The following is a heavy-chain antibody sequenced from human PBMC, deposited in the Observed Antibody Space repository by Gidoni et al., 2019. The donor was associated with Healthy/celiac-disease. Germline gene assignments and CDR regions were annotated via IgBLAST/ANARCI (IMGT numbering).Heavy chain of an antibody. Sequence: QVQLQESGPGLVKPSETLSLTCTVSGGSISSYYWTWLRQPPGKGLEWIGYIYYSGSTNYNPSLKSRVTISVDTSKNQFSLKLSSVTAADTAVYYCAREGGITMVRGVISYYYYGMDVWGQGTTVTVSS. CDR1: GGSISSYY. CDR2: IYYSGST. D-gene: IGHD3-10*01. V-gene: IGHV4-59*01. CDR3: AREGGITMVRGVISYYYYGMDV. J-gene: IGHJ6*02.